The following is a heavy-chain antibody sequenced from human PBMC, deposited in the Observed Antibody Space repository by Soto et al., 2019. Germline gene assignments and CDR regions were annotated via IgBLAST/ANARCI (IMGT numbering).Heavy chain of an antibody. CDR3: ASGAVVAATEWGKFDY. Sequence: ASVKVSCKASGYTFTSYGISWVRQAPGQGLEWMGWISAYNGNTNYAQKLQGRVTMTTDTSTSTAYMELRSLRSDDTAVYYCASGAVVAATEWGKFDYWGQGTLVTVPQ. V-gene: IGHV1-18*01. J-gene: IGHJ4*02. D-gene: IGHD2-15*01. CDR2: ISAYNGNT. CDR1: GYTFTSYG.